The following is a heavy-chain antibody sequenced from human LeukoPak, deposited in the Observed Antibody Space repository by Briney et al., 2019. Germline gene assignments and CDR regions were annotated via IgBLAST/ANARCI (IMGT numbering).Heavy chain of an antibody. CDR3: ARIPPSYHYDSSGYPDY. CDR1: GFSLSTSGMC. J-gene: IGHJ4*02. CDR2: IDWDDDK. Sequence: SGPALVKPTQTLTLTCTFSGFSLSTSGMCVSWIRQPPGKALEWLARIDWDDDKYYSTSLKTRLTISKDTSKNQVVLTMTNMDPVDTATYYCARIPPSYHYDSSGYPDYWGQGTLVTVSS. V-gene: IGHV2-70*11. D-gene: IGHD3-22*01.